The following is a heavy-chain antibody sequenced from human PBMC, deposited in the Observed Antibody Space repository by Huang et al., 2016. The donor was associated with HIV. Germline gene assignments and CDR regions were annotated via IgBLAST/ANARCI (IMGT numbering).Heavy chain of an antibody. CDR3: ATKTAGMDI. V-gene: IGHV3-7*03. CDR2: SRQDESEK. D-gene: IGHD1-7*01. Sequence: VESGGRLVQPGGSIRLSCVGSTFRFGAYWMSWVRQPRGKGREWVANSRQDESEKDYVDSVKGRFNISRDNAKKVVFLEMNNVRVEDTATYFCATKTAGMDIWGQGTTVTVS. CDR1: TFRFGAYW. J-gene: IGHJ6*02.